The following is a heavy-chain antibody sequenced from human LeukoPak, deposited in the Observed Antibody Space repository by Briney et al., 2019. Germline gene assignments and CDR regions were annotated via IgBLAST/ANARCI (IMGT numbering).Heavy chain of an antibody. CDR2: ISGYNGKK. D-gene: IGHD2-21*02. CDR1: GYSFTSYG. V-gene: IGHV1-18*01. Sequence: ASVKVSCTASGYSFTSYGFSWVRQAPGQGLEWMGWISGYNGKKNYSQKFQGRVTMTTDTSTSTAYMELRGLRSDDTAVYYCARGSCGGDCYAFDMWGQGTMVTVSS. CDR3: ARGSCGGDCYAFDM. J-gene: IGHJ3*02.